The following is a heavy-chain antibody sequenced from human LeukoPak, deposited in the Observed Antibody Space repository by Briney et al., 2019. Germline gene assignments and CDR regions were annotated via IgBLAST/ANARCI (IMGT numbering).Heavy chain of an antibody. V-gene: IGHV3-74*01. D-gene: IGHD3-22*01. CDR1: GFTFSSYW. CDR3: AKSSGYYHYFDY. Sequence: GGSLRLSCAASGFTFSSYWMHWVRQAPGKGLVWVSRINPDGSSTSYADSVKGRFTISRDNAKNTLYLQMNSLRAEDTAVYYCAKSSGYYHYFDYWGQGTLVTVSP. J-gene: IGHJ4*02. CDR2: INPDGSST.